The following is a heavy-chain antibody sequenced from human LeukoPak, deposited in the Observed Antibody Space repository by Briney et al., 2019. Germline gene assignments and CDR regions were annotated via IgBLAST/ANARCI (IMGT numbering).Heavy chain of an antibody. CDR3: ARGPGYMDV. CDR1: GFTFSDAW. Sequence: GGSLRLSCVGSGFTFSDAWISWVRQAPGKGLEWVSSVSSTSSYVHYGRSVRGRFTISRDNAKNSLYLEMNSLRAEDTAIYYCARGPGYMDVWGLGTAVTVSS. V-gene: IGHV3-21*01. J-gene: IGHJ6*03. CDR2: VSSTSSYV.